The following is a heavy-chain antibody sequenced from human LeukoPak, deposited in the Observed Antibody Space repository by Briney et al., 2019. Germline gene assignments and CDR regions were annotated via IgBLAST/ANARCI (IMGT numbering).Heavy chain of an antibody. CDR2: IIQDGSQT. Sequence: GGSLRLPCAASGFSFNAFWMSWVRQAPGKGLEWVANIIQDGSQTHYVGSVRGRFTISRDNAQNSLYLQMNSLRAEDTAVYYCASEAIGTTAAFDVWGQGTMVAVSS. J-gene: IGHJ3*01. CDR1: GFSFNAFW. V-gene: IGHV3-7*01. CDR3: ASEAIGTTAAFDV. D-gene: IGHD2/OR15-2a*01.